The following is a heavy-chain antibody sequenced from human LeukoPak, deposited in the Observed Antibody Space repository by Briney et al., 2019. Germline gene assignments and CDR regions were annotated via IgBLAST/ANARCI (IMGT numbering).Heavy chain of an antibody. CDR2: IIPIFGTA. CDR3: AQRFKGGLNWFDP. Sequence: SVKVSCTASGGTFSSYAISWVRQAPGQGLEWMGGIIPIFGTANYAQKFQGRVTITADESTSTAYMELSSLRSEDTAVYYCAQRFKGGLNWFDPWGQGTLVTVSS. V-gene: IGHV1-69*13. D-gene: IGHD1-26*01. J-gene: IGHJ5*02. CDR1: GGTFSSYA.